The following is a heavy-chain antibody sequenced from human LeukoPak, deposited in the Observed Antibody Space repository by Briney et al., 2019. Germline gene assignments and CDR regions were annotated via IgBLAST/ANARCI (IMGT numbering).Heavy chain of an antibody. D-gene: IGHD3-9*01. V-gene: IGHV3-7*01. CDR1: GFTFSSYW. CDR3: ARERGRYDISSRYYFDY. CDR2: IKQDGSEK. Sequence: LAGGSLRLSCAASGFTFSSYWMSWVRQAPGKGLEWVANIKQDGSEKYYVDSVKGRFTISRDNAKNSLYLQMNSLRAEDTAVYYCARERGRYDISSRYYFDYWGQGALVTVSS. J-gene: IGHJ4*02.